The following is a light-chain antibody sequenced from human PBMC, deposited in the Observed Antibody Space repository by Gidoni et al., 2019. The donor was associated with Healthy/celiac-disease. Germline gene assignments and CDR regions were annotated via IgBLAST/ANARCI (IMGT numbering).Light chain of an antibody. Sequence: EIVLTQSPGTLSLSPGERATLSCRASQSVSSSYLAWYQQTPGQAPRLLIYGASSRATGLPDRFSGSGSGTDFPLTISRLEPEDFAVYYCQQYGSSPRYTFGQGTKLEIK. CDR1: QSVSSSY. CDR2: GAS. V-gene: IGKV3-20*01. CDR3: QQYGSSPRYT. J-gene: IGKJ2*01.